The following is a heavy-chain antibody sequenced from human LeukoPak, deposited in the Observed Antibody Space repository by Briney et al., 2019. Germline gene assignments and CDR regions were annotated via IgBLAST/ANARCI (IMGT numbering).Heavy chain of an antibody. D-gene: IGHD6-19*01. V-gene: IGHV3-30*04. J-gene: IGHJ3*02. CDR2: ISYDGSNK. CDR3: ARVIEQWFDAFDI. Sequence: PGGSLRLSCAAPGFTFSSYAIHWVRQAPGKGLEWVAVISYDGSNKYYADSVKGRVTISRDNSKNTLYLQMNSLRAEDTAVYYCARVIEQWFDAFDIWGQGTMVTVSS. CDR1: GFTFSSYA.